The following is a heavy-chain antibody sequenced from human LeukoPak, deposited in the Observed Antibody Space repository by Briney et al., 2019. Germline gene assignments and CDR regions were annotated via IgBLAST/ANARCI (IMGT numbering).Heavy chain of an antibody. CDR2: ISSSTTYI. CDR1: GFTFNMYT. Sequence: GGSLRPSCAASGFTFNMYTMYWVRQAPGKGLEWVSSISSSTTYIYYADSVKGRFTISRDNVKNSLSLQMNSLRAEDTAVYYCARVDNYGGNPPDYWGQGTLVTVSS. D-gene: IGHD4-23*01. CDR3: ARVDNYGGNPPDY. V-gene: IGHV3-21*01. J-gene: IGHJ4*02.